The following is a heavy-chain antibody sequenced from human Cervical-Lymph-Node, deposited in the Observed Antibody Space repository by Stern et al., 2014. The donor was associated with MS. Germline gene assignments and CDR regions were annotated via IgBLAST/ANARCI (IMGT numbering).Heavy chain of an antibody. CDR3: AKSTVTSLSDY. Sequence: VQLVQSGGGLVQPGGSLRLSCAASGFTFRSYAMTWVRQSPGNGLEWVSAIRGSGGSKYYADSVKGRFTISRDNSKNTLYLQMNSLRAEDTAVYYCAKSTVTSLSDYWGQGTLVTVSS. CDR1: GFTFRSYA. V-gene: IGHV3-23*04. D-gene: IGHD4-17*01. CDR2: IRGSGGSK. J-gene: IGHJ4*02.